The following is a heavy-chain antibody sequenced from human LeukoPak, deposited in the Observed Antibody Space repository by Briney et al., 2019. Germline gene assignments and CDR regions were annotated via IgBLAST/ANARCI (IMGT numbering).Heavy chain of an antibody. CDR2: IYYSGST. CDR1: DDSISSYY. V-gene: IGHV4-59*01. CDR3: ARDISESNWGRWFDP. Sequence: PSETLSLTCRVSDDSISSYYWSWIRQPPGKGLEWIGYIYYSGSTNYNPSLKSRVTISVDTSKNQFSLKLSSVTAADTAVYYCARDISESNWGRWFDPWGQGTLVTVSS. D-gene: IGHD7-27*01. J-gene: IGHJ5*02.